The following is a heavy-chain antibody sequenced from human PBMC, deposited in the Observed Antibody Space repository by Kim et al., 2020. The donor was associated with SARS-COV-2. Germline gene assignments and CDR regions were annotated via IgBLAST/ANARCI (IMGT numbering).Heavy chain of an antibody. J-gene: IGHJ1*01. CDR1: GGSISNYY. V-gene: IGHV4-59*12. CDR2: ICYSGST. Sequence: SETLSLTCTVSGGSISNYYWTWIRQAPGKGLEWIGEICYSGSTNYNPSLKSRVTVSLDTSKKQFSLNLNSVTAADTAVYYCARAPRPAIPETGSWGYF. D-gene: IGHD2-2*02. CDR3: ARAPRPAIPETGSWGYF.